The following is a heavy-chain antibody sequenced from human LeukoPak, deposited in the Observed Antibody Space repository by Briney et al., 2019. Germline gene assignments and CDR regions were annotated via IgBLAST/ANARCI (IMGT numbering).Heavy chain of an antibody. D-gene: IGHD3-22*01. Sequence: GGSLRLSCAASGFTVSSYAMSWVRQAPGKWLEWVSAISGSGGSTYYADSVKGRFTISRDNSKNTLYLQMNSLRAEDTAVYYCAKVPRMTTNYYDSSGQKQYSVDYWGQGTLVTVSS. CDR1: GFTVSSYA. CDR2: ISGSGGST. J-gene: IGHJ4*02. V-gene: IGHV3-23*01. CDR3: AKVPRMTTNYYDSSGQKQYSVDY.